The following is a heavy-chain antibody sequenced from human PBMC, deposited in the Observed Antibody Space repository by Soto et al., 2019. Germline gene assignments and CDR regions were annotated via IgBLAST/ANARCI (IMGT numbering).Heavy chain of an antibody. CDR2: ISWNSGSI. CDR1: GFTFDDYA. CDR3: AKDAALGVAGTIADYYYGLDD. J-gene: IGHJ6*02. Sequence: GGSLRLSCAASGFTFDDYAMHWVRQAPGKGLEWVSGISWNSGSIGYADSVKGRFTISRDNAKNSLYLQMNSLRAEDTALYYCAKDAALGVAGTIADYYYGLDDWGQGTTVNVSS. V-gene: IGHV3-9*01. D-gene: IGHD6-19*01.